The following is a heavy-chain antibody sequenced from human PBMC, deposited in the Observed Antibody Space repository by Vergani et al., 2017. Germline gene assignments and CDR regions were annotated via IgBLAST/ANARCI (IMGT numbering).Heavy chain of an antibody. CDR2: INPNSGGT. Sequence: QVQLVQSGAEVKKPGASVKVSCKASGYTFTGYYMHWVRQAPGQGLEWMGWINPNSGGTNYAQKFQGWVTMTRDTSNSTAYMELSRLRSDDTAVYYCARDQIGSSGYFDYWGQGTLVTVSS. CDR1: GYTFTGYY. J-gene: IGHJ4*02. CDR3: ARDQIGSSGYFDY. V-gene: IGHV1-2*04. D-gene: IGHD3-22*01.